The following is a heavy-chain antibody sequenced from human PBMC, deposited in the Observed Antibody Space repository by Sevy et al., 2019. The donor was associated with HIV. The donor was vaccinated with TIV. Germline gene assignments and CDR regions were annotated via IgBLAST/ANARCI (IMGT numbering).Heavy chain of an antibody. CDR3: VITVSNWFDP. Sequence: SETLSLTCTVSGGSISSADYYWSWIRQPPGKGLEWIGYIYYSGNTYYNPSLKSRFIISVDTSRNQFSLRLDSVTAADTAVYYCVITVSNWFDPWGQGTLVTVSS. CDR2: IYYSGNT. V-gene: IGHV4-30-4*01. J-gene: IGHJ5*02. D-gene: IGHD4-17*01. CDR1: GGSISSADYY.